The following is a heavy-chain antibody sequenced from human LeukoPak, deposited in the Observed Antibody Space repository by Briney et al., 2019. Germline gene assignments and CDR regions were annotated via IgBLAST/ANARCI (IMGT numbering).Heavy chain of an antibody. CDR2: ISSSSSYI. CDR3: ARVGYCSGGSCYAKSNYYGMDV. Sequence: GGSLRLSCAASGFTFSSYSMNWVRQAPGKGLERVSSISSSSSYIYYADSVKGRFTISRDNAKNSLYLQMNSLRAEDTAVYYCARVGYCSGGSCYAKSNYYGMDVWGKGTTVTVSS. D-gene: IGHD2-15*01. J-gene: IGHJ6*04. V-gene: IGHV3-21*01. CDR1: GFTFSSYS.